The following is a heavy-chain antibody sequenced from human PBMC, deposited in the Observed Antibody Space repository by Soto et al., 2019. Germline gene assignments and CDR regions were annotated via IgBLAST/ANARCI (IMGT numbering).Heavy chain of an antibody. D-gene: IGHD6-13*01. V-gene: IGHV3-53*04. CDR3: AIYRGPRIATADAAFDI. CDR2: IYSGGST. Sequence: KGREWVSVIYSGGSTYYADSVKGRFTISRHNSKNTLYLQMNSLRAEDTAVYYCAIYRGPRIATADAAFDICGQRIMVSVSS. J-gene: IGHJ3*02.